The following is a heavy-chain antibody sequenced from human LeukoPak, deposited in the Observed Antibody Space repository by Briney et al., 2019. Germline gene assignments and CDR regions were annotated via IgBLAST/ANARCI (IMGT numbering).Heavy chain of an antibody. CDR2: IYTSGST. CDR3: ARDIVVVPAAIGYYYYYMDV. D-gene: IGHD2-2*02. V-gene: IGHV4-61*02. J-gene: IGHJ6*03. CDR1: GGSISSGSYY. Sequence: SETLSLTCTVSGGSISSGSYYWSWIRQPAGKGLEWIGPIYTSGSTNYNPSLKSRVTISVDTSKNQFSLKLSSVTAADTAVYYCARDIVVVPAAIGYYYYYMDVWGKGTTVTVSS.